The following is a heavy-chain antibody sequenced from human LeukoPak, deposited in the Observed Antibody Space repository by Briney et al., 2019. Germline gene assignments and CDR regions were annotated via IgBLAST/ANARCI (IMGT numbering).Heavy chain of an antibody. CDR3: ARESGSGSRDLDY. V-gene: IGHV3-66*01. Sequence: GGSLRLSCAASGFTFNSYVMSWVRQAPGKGLEWVSVIYSGGSTYYADSVKGRFTISRDNSKNTLYLQMNSLRAEDTAVYYCARESGSGSRDLDYWGQGTLVTVSS. D-gene: IGHD3-10*01. CDR1: GFTFNSYV. J-gene: IGHJ4*02. CDR2: IYSGGST.